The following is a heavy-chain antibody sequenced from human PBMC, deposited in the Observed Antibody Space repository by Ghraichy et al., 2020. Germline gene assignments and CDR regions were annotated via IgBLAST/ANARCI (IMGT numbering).Heavy chain of an antibody. CDR1: GGSFSGYY. J-gene: IGHJ4*02. CDR2: INHRGST. D-gene: IGHD1-26*01. Sequence: SETLSLTCAVYGGSFSGYYWSWIRQPPGKGLEWIGEINHRGSTNYNPSLKSRVTISVDTSKNQFSLKLSSVTAADTAVYYCARGRSGSYYDYWGQGTLVTVSS. V-gene: IGHV4-34*01. CDR3: ARGRSGSYYDY.